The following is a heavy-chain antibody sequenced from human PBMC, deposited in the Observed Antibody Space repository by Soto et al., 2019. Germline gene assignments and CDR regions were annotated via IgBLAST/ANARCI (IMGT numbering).Heavy chain of an antibody. V-gene: IGHV1-18*01. CDR2: ISAYNGNT. Sequence: GASVKVSCKASGYTFTSYGISWVRQAPGQGLEWMGWISAYNGNTNYAQKLQGRVTMTTDTSTSTAYMELRSLRSDDTAVYYCARDSPNYYDSSGRVYWGQGTLVTVSS. D-gene: IGHD3-22*01. J-gene: IGHJ4*02. CDR1: GYTFTSYG. CDR3: ARDSPNYYDSSGRVY.